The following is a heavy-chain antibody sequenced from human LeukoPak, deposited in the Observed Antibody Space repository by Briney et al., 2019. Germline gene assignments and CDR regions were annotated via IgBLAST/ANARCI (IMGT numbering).Heavy chain of an antibody. D-gene: IGHD3-3*01. CDR2: INHSGST. V-gene: IGHV4-34*01. CDR1: GGSFSGYY. J-gene: IGHJ6*02. CDR3: ARGLITIFGASLYGMDV. Sequence: SETLSLTCAVYGGSFSGYYWSWIRQPPGKGLEWIGEINHSGSTNYNPSLKSRVTISVDTSKNQFSLKLSSVTAADTAVYYCARGLITIFGASLYGMDVWGQGTTVTVSS.